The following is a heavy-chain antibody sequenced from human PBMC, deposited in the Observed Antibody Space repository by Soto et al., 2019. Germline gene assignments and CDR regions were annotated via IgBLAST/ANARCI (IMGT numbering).Heavy chain of an antibody. Sequence: VQLVQSGAEVKKPGSSVKVSCTASGGTFSSYSMNWVRQAPGKGLEWVSSISSSSSYIYYADSVKGRFTISRDNAKNSLYLQMNSLRAEDTAVYYCAREVIVVGYYYYGMDVWGQGTTVTVSS. CDR1: GGTFSSYS. D-gene: IGHD3-22*01. V-gene: IGHV3-21*01. CDR3: AREVIVVGYYYYGMDV. CDR2: ISSSSSYI. J-gene: IGHJ6*02.